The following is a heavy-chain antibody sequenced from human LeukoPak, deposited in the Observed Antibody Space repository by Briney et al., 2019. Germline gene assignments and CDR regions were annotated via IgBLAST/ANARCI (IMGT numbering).Heavy chain of an antibody. J-gene: IGHJ4*02. V-gene: IGHV3-48*01. Sequence: GGSLRLSCAASGFTFSTFSMNWFRQSPGKGLEWVSYISSSSSTIYYADSVKGRFTVSRDNSLNTLHLQMNSLKTEDTAVYYCAREFGHNRWYFDYWGQGALVTVSS. D-gene: IGHD5-24*01. CDR2: ISSSSSTI. CDR1: GFTFSTFS. CDR3: AREFGHNRWYFDY.